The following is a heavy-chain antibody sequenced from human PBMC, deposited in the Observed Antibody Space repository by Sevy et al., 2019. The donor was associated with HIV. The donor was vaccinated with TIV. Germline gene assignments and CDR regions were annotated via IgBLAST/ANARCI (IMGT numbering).Heavy chain of an antibody. V-gene: IGHV3-53*01. D-gene: IGHD2-15*01. Sequence: GGSLRLSCVVSGFDIRSNYMSWVRQAPGKGLEWVSHIYAGGTAYYADSVKGRLTFSRDDSMNTVSLQMRSLRVEDSAVYYCASEYCSRGSCFFDYWGQGIQVTVSS. J-gene: IGHJ4*02. CDR2: IYAGGTA. CDR1: GFDIRSNY. CDR3: ASEYCSRGSCFFDY.